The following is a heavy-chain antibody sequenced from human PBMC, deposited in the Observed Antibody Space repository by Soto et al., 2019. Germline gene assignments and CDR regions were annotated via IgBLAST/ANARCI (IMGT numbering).Heavy chain of an antibody. J-gene: IGHJ3*02. V-gene: IGHV1-18*01. CDR1: GYTFTSYG. CDR3: ARGRGFWSGYSTDDDAFDI. Sequence: XSVKVSWKASGYTFTSYGIRLVRQAPGQGLEWMGWISAYNGNTNYAQKLQGRVTMTTDTSTSTAYMELRSLRSEDTAVYYCARGRGFWSGYSTDDDAFDIWGQGTMVTVSS. CDR2: ISAYNGNT. D-gene: IGHD3-3*01.